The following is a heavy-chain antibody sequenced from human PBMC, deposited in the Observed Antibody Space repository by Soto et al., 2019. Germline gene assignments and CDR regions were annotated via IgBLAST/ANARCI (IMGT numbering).Heavy chain of an antibody. J-gene: IGHJ2*01. V-gene: IGHV5-51*01. CDR2: IYPGDSDT. D-gene: IGHD4-17*01. Sequence: PGESLKISCKGSGYSFTSYWIGWVRQMPGKGLEWMGIIYPGDSDTRYSPSFQGQVTISADKSISTAYLQWSSLKASDTAMYCCARFYLYDYGDAAGDLWGRGTLVTVSS. CDR1: GYSFTSYW. CDR3: ARFYLYDYGDAAGDL.